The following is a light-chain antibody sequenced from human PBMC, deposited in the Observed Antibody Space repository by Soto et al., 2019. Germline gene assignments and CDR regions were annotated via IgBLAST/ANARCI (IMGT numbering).Light chain of an antibody. CDR1: QDISKC. CDR2: DAS. CDR3: QQYENLPLT. J-gene: IGKJ4*01. V-gene: IGKV1-33*01. Sequence: DIQVTQSPSSLSASVGDRVTITCRASQDISKCLNWYQHKPGKVPKVLIYDASNLETGVSSRFSGSGSGTVFTFTISSLQPEDIATYYCQQYENLPLTFGGGTKVDI.